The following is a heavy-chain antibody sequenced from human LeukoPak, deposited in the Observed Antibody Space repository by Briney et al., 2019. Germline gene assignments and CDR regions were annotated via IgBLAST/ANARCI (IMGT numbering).Heavy chain of an antibody. CDR1: GYTFTSYG. CDR2: ISAYNGNT. D-gene: IGHD3-10*01. V-gene: IGHV1-18*01. CDR3: VNDDLNYYGSGSHPVHDAFDI. J-gene: IGHJ3*02. Sequence: ASVKVSCKASGYTFTSYGISWVRQAPGQGLEWMGWISAYNGNTNYAQKLQGRVTMTTDTSTSTAYMELRSLRSDDTAVYYCVNDDLNYYGSGSHPVHDAFDIWGQGTMVTVSS.